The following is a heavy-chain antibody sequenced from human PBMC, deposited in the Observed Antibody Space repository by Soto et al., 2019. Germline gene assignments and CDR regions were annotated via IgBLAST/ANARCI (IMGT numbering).Heavy chain of an antibody. CDR1: GGTFSSYA. CDR2: IIAIFGTA. D-gene: IGHD6-6*01. CDR3: AKPQSIQDYYYGMDV. V-gene: IGHV1-69*12. J-gene: IGHJ6*02. Sequence: QVQLVQSGAEVMKPGSSVKVSCKASGGTFSSYAISWVRQAPGQGLEWMGGIIAIFGTADYAQKFQGRVTITADESTSTAYMELSSLRSEDTAVYYCAKPQSIQDYYYGMDVWGQGTTVTVSS.